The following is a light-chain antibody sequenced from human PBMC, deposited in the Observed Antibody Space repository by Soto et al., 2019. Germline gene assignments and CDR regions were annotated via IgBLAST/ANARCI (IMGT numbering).Light chain of an antibody. Sequence: QSALTQPPSASGYPGQSVTISCTGISSDVGGYNYVSWYQQYPGKAPKLMIYEVTKRPSGVPDRFSGSKSGNTASLTVSGLQAEDEYDYYCSSYAGTNNALFGGGTKLTVL. CDR3: SSYAGTNNAL. J-gene: IGLJ2*01. V-gene: IGLV2-8*01. CDR2: EVT. CDR1: SSDVGGYNY.